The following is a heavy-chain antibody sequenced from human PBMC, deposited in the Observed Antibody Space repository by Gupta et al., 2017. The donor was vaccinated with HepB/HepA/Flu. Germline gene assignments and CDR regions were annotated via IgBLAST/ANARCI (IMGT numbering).Heavy chain of an antibody. CDR3: ARSGYNNWFDP. V-gene: IGHV4-34*01. Sequence: QVQLQQWGAGLLKLSETLSLTCAVYGGSFSGYYWSWIRQPPGKGLEWIGEINHSGSTNYNPSLKSRVTISVDTSKNQFSLKLSSVTAADTAVYYCARSGYNNWFDPWGQGTLVTVSS. D-gene: IGHD3-3*01. CDR1: GGSFSGYY. CDR2: INHSGST. J-gene: IGHJ5*02.